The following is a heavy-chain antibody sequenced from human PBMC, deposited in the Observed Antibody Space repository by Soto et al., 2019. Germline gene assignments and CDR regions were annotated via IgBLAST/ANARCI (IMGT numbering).Heavy chain of an antibody. D-gene: IGHD6-19*01. J-gene: IGHJ5*02. CDR3: ARDPPYSSGWYAGFDP. V-gene: IGHV1-18*01. CDR2: ISAYNGNT. CDR1: GYTFTSYG. Sequence: QVQLVQSGAEVKKPGASVKVSCKASGYTFTSYGISWVRQAPGQGLEWMGWISAYNGNTNYAQKLQARVTMTTDTXAXXGYMEVRRLRTDDTAVYYCARDPPYSSGWYAGFDPWGQGTLVTVSS.